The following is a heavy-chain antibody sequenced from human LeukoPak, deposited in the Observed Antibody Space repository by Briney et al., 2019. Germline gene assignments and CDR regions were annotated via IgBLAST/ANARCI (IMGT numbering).Heavy chain of an antibody. CDR2: ISSSSSYI. CDR1: GFTFSSYS. CDR3: AKADHDSGSYFDYYYYMDV. Sequence: PGGSLRLSCAASGFTFSSYSMNWVRQAPGKGLEWVSSISSSSSYIYYADSVKGRFTISRDNSKNTLYLQMNSLRAEDTAVYYCAKADHDSGSYFDYYYYMDVWGKGTTVTVSS. V-gene: IGHV3-21*04. D-gene: IGHD1-26*01. J-gene: IGHJ6*03.